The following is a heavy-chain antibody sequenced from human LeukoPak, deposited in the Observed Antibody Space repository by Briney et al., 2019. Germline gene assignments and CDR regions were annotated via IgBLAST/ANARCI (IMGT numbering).Heavy chain of an antibody. Sequence: GASVKVSCKASGFTFTSSAMQWVRQARGQRLEWIGWIVVGSGNTNYAQKFQERVTITRDMSTSTAYMELSSLRSEDTAVYYCAAVKLRGVRPNDAFDIWGQGTMVTVSS. D-gene: IGHD3-10*01. CDR2: IVVGSGNT. J-gene: IGHJ3*02. CDR1: GFTFTSSA. V-gene: IGHV1-58*02. CDR3: AAVKLRGVRPNDAFDI.